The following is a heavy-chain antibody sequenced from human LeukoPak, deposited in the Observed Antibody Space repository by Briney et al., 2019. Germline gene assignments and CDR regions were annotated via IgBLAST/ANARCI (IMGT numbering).Heavy chain of an antibody. J-gene: IGHJ4*02. CDR1: GGSLCGYY. CDR2: LNHSGGT. Sequence: SETLSLTCAVYGGSLCGYYWSWIRQPPGKGLEWIGELNHSGGTNYNPSLMGRVTISVDTSKNQFSLTLSSVTAADTAVYYCARVRSSSWYLDYWGQGTLVTVSS. D-gene: IGHD6-13*01. CDR3: ARVRSSSWYLDY. V-gene: IGHV4-34*01.